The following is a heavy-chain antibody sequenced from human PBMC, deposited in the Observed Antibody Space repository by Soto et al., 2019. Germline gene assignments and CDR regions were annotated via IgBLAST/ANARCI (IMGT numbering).Heavy chain of an antibody. CDR1: GGSISSSSYY. CDR2: IYYSGST. V-gene: IGHV4-39*01. CDR3: ARPGGYDYAFDI. Sequence: PSETLSLTCTVSGGSISSSSYYWGWIRQPPGKGLEWIGSIYYSGSTHYNPSLKSRVTISVDTSKNQFSLKLTSVTAADTAVYFCARPGGYDYAFDIWGQGTMVTVSS. J-gene: IGHJ3*02. D-gene: IGHD5-12*01.